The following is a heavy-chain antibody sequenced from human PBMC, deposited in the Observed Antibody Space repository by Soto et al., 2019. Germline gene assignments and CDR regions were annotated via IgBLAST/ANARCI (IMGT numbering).Heavy chain of an antibody. Sequence: SETLSLTCTVSGGSLSSSSYYWGWIRQPPGKGLEWIGSIYYSGSTYYNPSLKSRVTISVDTSKNQFSLKLSSVTAADTAVYYCATTNIYYYGMDVWGQGTTVTVS. CDR1: GGSLSSSSYY. CDR3: ATTNIYYYGMDV. J-gene: IGHJ6*02. CDR2: IYYSGST. V-gene: IGHV4-39*01.